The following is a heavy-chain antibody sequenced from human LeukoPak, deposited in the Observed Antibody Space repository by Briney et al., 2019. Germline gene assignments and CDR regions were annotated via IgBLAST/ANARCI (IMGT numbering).Heavy chain of an antibody. D-gene: IGHD3-16*01. CDR1: GFTFSSYW. CDR2: ISTDGSST. Sequence: GGSLRLSCAASGFTFSSYWMHWVRQAPGKGLVWVSRISTDGSSTSYADSVKGRFTISRDNAKNTLYLQMNRLRAEDTAVYYCARDFLHLGGWGQGTMVTVSS. CDR3: ARDFLHLGG. J-gene: IGHJ3*01. V-gene: IGHV3-74*01.